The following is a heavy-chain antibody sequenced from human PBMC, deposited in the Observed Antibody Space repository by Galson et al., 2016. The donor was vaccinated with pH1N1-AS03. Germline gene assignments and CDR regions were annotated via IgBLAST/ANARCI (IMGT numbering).Heavy chain of an antibody. Sequence: TLSLTCSVSGASITNADHYWSWIRQSPGQGLEWLGDIYYTGRTYYNTSLGGRASMSVDTTKKQFSLLLTSVTAADSAVYFCARRYFWNGHRDYWGQGVMVTVSS. CDR1: GASITNADHY. D-gene: IGHD1-1*01. V-gene: IGHV4-30-4*01. J-gene: IGHJ4*01. CDR3: ARRYFWNGHRDY. CDR2: IYYTGRT.